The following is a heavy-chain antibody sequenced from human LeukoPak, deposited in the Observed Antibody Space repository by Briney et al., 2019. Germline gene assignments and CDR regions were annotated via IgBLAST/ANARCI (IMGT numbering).Heavy chain of an antibody. Sequence: RGSLRLSCAASGFDFSSNWMHWVRHAPGQGLVWVSRIKGDGISTNYADSVKGRFTISRDIAKNTLYLQMNSLRAEDTGVYYCAKDHYWSIDYWGRGTLVTVSS. J-gene: IGHJ4*02. CDR3: AKDHYWSIDY. CDR1: GFDFSSNW. V-gene: IGHV3-74*01. D-gene: IGHD3-3*01. CDR2: IKGDGIST.